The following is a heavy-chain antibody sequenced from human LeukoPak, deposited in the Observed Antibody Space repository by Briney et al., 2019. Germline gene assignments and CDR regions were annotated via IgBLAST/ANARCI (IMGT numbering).Heavy chain of an antibody. D-gene: IGHD3-3*02. Sequence: PGGSLRLSCAASGFTFSSYAISWVRQAPGKGLEWVSTISGGGDYTYYADSVQGRFTISRDNSKNTLSLRMNRLRVEDTAVYYCAIISTAISPDYWGQGTLVTVSS. CDR1: GFTFSSYA. CDR2: ISGGGDYT. J-gene: IGHJ4*02. CDR3: AIISTAISPDY. V-gene: IGHV3-23*01.